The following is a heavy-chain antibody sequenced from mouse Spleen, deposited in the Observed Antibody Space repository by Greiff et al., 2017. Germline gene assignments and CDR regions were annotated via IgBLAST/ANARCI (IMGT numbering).Heavy chain of an antibody. Sequence: QVQLQQSGAELVRPGASVKLSCKASGYTFTDYYINWVKQRPGQGLEWIARIYPGSGNTYYNEKFKGKATLTAEKSSSTAYMQLSSLTSEDSAVYFCARVGEGYWGQGTTLTVSS. V-gene: IGHV1-76*01. CDR1: GYTFTDYY. CDR2: IYPGSGNT. CDR3: ARVGEGY. D-gene: IGHD4-1*01. J-gene: IGHJ2*01.